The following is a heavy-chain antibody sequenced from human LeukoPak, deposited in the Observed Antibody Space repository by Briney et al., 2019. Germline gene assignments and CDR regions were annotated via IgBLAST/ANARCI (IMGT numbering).Heavy chain of an antibody. V-gene: IGHV4-30-4*01. CDR1: GGSISSYY. J-gene: IGHJ4*02. Sequence: SETLSLTCTVSGGSISSYYWSWIRQPPGKGLEWIGYIYYSGSTYYNPSLKSRVTISVDTSKNQFSLKLSSVTAADTAVYYCARVLGYCSGGSCYGIDYWGQGTLVTVSS. D-gene: IGHD2-15*01. CDR3: ARVLGYCSGGSCYGIDY. CDR2: IYYSGST.